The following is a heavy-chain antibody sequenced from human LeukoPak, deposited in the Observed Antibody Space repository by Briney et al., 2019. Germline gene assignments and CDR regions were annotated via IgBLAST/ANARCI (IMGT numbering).Heavy chain of an antibody. V-gene: IGHV4-30-4*07. CDR1: GGSISSGGYS. D-gene: IGHD6-13*01. J-gene: IGHJ5*02. CDR2: IHDSGST. Sequence: SETLSLTCAVSGGSISSGGYSWSWIRQTPGKGVEWIAYIHDSGSTYYNPSLKSRVSISIDTSKNQFSLKLNSVTAADTAVYYCARVVAAAGNNWFDPWGQGTLVTVSS. CDR3: ARVVAAAGNNWFDP.